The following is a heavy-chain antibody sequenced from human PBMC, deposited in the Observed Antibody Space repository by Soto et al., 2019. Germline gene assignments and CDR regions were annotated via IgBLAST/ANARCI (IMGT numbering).Heavy chain of an antibody. CDR2: IYYSGST. CDR3: ARTLYSYGPRFDY. J-gene: IGHJ4*02. Sequence: SETLCLTCTVSGGSISSYYWSWIRQPPGKGLEWIGYIYYSGSTNYNPSLKSRVTISVDTSKNQFSLKLSSVTAADTAVYYCARTLYSYGPRFDYWGQGTLVTVSS. V-gene: IGHV4-59*01. D-gene: IGHD5-18*01. CDR1: GGSISSYY.